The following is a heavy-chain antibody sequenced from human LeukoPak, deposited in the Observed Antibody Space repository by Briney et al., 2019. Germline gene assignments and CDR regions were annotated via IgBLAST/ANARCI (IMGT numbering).Heavy chain of an antibody. J-gene: IGHJ4*02. CDR1: GFTFSSYG. V-gene: IGHV3-30*02. D-gene: IGHD6-19*01. CDR3: ASPIKPIAVAYYFDY. CDR2: IRYDGSNK. Sequence: PGGSLRLSCAASGFTFSSYGMHWVRQAPGKGLEWVAFIRYDGSNKYYADSVKGRFTISRDNSKNTLYLQMNSLRAEDTAVYYCASPIKPIAVAYYFDYWGQGTLVTVSS.